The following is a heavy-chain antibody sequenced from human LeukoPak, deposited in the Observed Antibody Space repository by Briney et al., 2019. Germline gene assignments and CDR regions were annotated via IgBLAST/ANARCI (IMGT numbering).Heavy chain of an antibody. CDR3: ARIESPYYFDY. J-gene: IGHJ4*02. Sequence: SETLSLTCTVSGGSISSGYYWGWIRQPPGKGLEWIGSIYHSGSTYYNPSLKSRVTISVDTSKNQFSLKLSSVTAADTAVYYCARIESPYYFDYWGQGTLVTVSS. V-gene: IGHV4-38-2*02. CDR1: GGSISSGYY. CDR2: IYHSGST.